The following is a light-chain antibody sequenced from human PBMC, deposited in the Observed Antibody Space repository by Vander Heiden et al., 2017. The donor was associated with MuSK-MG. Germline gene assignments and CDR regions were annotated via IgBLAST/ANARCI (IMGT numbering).Light chain of an antibody. J-gene: IGKJ4*01. Sequence: SQGISNYLAWYQQKPCKVPKLLIYAASTLQSGVPSRFSGSGSGTDFTLTISILHPEDLATSYCQMDNTALLTFGGGTKVEIK. CDR3: QMDNTALLT. V-gene: IGKV1-27*01. CDR1: QGISNY. CDR2: AAS.